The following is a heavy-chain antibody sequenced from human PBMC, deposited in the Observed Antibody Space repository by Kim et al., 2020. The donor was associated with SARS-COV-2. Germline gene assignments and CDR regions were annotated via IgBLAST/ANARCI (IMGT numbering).Heavy chain of an antibody. CDR3: ARGTRGEAFDI. CDR1: GYTFTSSA. D-gene: IGHD3-16*01. J-gene: IGHJ3*02. Sequence: ASVKVSCKASGYTFTSSAMNWVRQAPGQGLEWMGWINTNTGNPTYAQDFQERFTITTDTSASAAYLQISSLKSEDTAVYYCARGTRGEAFDIWGQGPMVT. V-gene: IGHV7-4-1*02. CDR2: INTNTGNP.